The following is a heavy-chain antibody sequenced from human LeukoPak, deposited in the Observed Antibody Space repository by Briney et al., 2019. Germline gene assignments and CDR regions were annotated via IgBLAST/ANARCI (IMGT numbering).Heavy chain of an antibody. CDR3: SRRYGSGSYIDY. J-gene: IGHJ4*02. V-gene: IGHV4-39*01. CDR1: GGSISSTSHY. Sequence: SETLSLTCTVSGGSISSTSHYWGWIRQPPGKGLERIGNIYYSGRTYYNPSLKSRVTISVDTSKNQFSLNLTSVIAADTAVYYCSRRYGSGSYIDYWGQGTLVTVSS. CDR2: IYYSGRT. D-gene: IGHD3-10*01.